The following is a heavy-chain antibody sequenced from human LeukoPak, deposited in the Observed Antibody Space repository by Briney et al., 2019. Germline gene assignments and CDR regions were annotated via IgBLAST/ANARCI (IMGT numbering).Heavy chain of an antibody. CDR2: IYYSGST. CDR3: ARHAPLWFGELGGYFDY. Sequence: GSLRLSCAASGFTVSSNYMSWVRQAPGKGLEWIGSIYYSGSTYYNPSLKSRVTISVDTSKNQFSLKLSSVTAADTAVYYCARHAPLWFGELGGYFDYWGQGTLVTVSS. V-gene: IGHV4-39*01. D-gene: IGHD3-10*01. CDR1: GFTVSSNY. J-gene: IGHJ4*02.